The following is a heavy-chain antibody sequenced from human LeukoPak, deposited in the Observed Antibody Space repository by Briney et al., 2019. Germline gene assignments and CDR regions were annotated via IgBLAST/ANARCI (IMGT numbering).Heavy chain of an antibody. CDR2: IKTDGSST. CDR1: GFTFSSYW. V-gene: IGHV3-74*01. D-gene: IGHD6-13*01. CDR3: ARDFMYSISCAGC. Sequence: VVSLRLSCAASGFTFSSYWMHWVRQVPGKGLMWVSRIKTDGSSTSYADSVKGRFTISRGNAKNTLYLQMNSLRVEDTAVYYCARDFMYSISCAGCWGQGTLVTVSS. J-gene: IGHJ4*02.